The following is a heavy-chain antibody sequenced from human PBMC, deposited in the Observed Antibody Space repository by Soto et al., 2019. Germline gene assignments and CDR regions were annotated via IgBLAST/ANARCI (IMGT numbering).Heavy chain of an antibody. CDR3: AKTAGVVLNYYYYYMDV. CDR2: ISGSGGST. CDR1: GFTFSSYA. V-gene: IGHV3-23*01. Sequence: PGGSLRLSCAASGFTFSSYAMSWVRQAPGKGLEWVSAISGSGGSTYYADSVKGRFTISRDNSKNTLYLQMNSLRAEDTAVYYCAKTAGVVLNYYYYYMDVWGKGTTVTVSS. D-gene: IGHD3-3*01. J-gene: IGHJ6*03.